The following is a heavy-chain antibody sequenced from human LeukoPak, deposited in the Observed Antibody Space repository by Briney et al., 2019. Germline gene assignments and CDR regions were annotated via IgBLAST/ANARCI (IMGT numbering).Heavy chain of an antibody. CDR2: ISSSSSYL. Sequence: GGSLRLSCAASGFTFSSYSMNWVRQAPGKGLEWVSSISSSSSYLYYADSVKGRCTISRDNAKNSLYLKMTSLRAEDTAFYYCARDFPRDNDAFDIWGQGTMVTVSS. CDR1: GFTFSSYS. V-gene: IGHV3-21*01. J-gene: IGHJ3*02. CDR3: ARDFPRDNDAFDI.